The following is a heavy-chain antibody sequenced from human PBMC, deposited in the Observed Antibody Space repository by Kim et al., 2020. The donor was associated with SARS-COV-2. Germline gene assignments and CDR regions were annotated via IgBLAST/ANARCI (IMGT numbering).Heavy chain of an antibody. V-gene: IGHV3-11*01. J-gene: IGHJ4*02. CDR3: ARVEYGSSSWYYFDY. Sequence: AASVKGRFTIARANAKNSLYLKMNSLRAEDTAVYYCARVEYGSSSWYYFDYWGQGTLVTVSS. D-gene: IGHD6-13*01.